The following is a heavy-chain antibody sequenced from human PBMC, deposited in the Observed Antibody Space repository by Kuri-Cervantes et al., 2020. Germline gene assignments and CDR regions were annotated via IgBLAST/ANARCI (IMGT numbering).Heavy chain of an antibody. D-gene: IGHD2-2*01. Sequence: CTVSGGSISSYYWSWIRQPPGKGLEWIGYIYYSGSTNYNPSLKSRVTVSVDTSKNQFSLRLSSVTAADTAVYYCTRESYAGNYGMDVWGKGTTVTVSS. CDR1: GGSISSYY. V-gene: IGHV4-59*01. CDR3: TRESYAGNYGMDV. CDR2: IYYSGST. J-gene: IGHJ6*04.